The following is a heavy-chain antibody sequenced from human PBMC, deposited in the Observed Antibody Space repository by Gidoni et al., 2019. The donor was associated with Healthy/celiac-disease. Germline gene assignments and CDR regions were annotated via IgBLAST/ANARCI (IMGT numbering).Heavy chain of an antibody. Sequence: LSCAASGFTFSSYGMHWVRQAPGKGLEWVAVIWYDGSNKYYADSVKGRFTISRDNSKNTLYLQMNSLRAEDTAVYYCARPTKSYDYYDSSGYYYDAFDIWGQGTMVTVSS. J-gene: IGHJ3*02. D-gene: IGHD3-22*01. CDR1: GFTFSSYG. CDR3: ARPTKSYDYYDSSGYYYDAFDI. CDR2: IWYDGSNK. V-gene: IGHV3-33*01.